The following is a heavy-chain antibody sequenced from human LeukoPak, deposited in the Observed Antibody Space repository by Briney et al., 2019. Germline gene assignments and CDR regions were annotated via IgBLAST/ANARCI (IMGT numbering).Heavy chain of an antibody. CDR2: IKIRTNSFAT. D-gene: IGHD1-14*01. CDR1: GFTFSDSD. V-gene: IGHV3-73*01. Sequence: GGSLRLFCAASGFTFSDSDVHWVRQASGKGLEWVGRIKIRTNSFATAYAASVKGRFTISRDDSKNTAYLQMNSLKTEDTGVYYCRFRSTEGLYKWFDPWGQGTLVTVSS. CDR3: RFRSTEGLYKWFDP. J-gene: IGHJ5*02.